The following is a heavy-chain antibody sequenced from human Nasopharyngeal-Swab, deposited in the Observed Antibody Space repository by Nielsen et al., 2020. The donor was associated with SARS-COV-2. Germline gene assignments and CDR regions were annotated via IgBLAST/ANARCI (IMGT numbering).Heavy chain of an antibody. CDR2: IYHSGST. Sequence: ESLKISCTVSGYSISSGYYWGWIRQPPGKGLEWIGSIYHSGSTYYNPSLKSRVTISVDTFKNQFSLKLSSVTAADTAVYYCARDNHDYNWGQGTLVTVSS. V-gene: IGHV4-38-2*02. CDR3: ARDNHDYN. J-gene: IGHJ4*02. CDR1: GYSISSGYY. D-gene: IGHD4-11*01.